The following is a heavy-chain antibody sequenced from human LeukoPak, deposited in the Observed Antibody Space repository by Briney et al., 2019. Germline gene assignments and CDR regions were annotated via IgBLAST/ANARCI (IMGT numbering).Heavy chain of an antibody. Sequence: GGSLRLSCAASGFTFSSSEMNWVRQAPGKGLEWVSYISSTATNIYYADSVKGRFTISRDNAKNSLYLQMNSLRAEDTAVYYCARDHSSSWLTGGMDVWGQGTTVTVSS. V-gene: IGHV3-48*03. CDR1: GFTFSSSE. D-gene: IGHD6-13*01. CDR3: ARDHSSSWLTGGMDV. J-gene: IGHJ6*02. CDR2: ISSTATNI.